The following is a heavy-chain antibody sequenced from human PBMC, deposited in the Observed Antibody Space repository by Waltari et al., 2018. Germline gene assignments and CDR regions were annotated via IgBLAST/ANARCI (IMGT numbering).Heavy chain of an antibody. J-gene: IGHJ3*02. CDR1: GFTFSSYG. D-gene: IGHD1-26*01. Sequence: QVQLVESGGGVVQPGGSLRLSCAASGFTFSSYGMHWVRQAPGKGLEWVAFIRYDGSNKYYADSVKGRFTISRDNSKNTLYLQMNSLRAEDTAVYYCAKTGATRPAFDIWGQGTMVTVSS. CDR3: AKTGATRPAFDI. V-gene: IGHV3-30*02. CDR2: IRYDGSNK.